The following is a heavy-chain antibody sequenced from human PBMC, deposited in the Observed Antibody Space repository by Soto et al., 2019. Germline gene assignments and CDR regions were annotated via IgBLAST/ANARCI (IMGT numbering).Heavy chain of an antibody. V-gene: IGHV3-23*01. CDR1: GFSFATHA. Sequence: GGSLRLSCTASGFSFATHAMHWVRQVPGKGLEWVSAINSGGSTYYTDSVTGRFTISRDISNNILYLQMNNLRAEDTALYYCAKNHREPWLGNFDYSGQGALVTVSS. J-gene: IGHJ4*02. D-gene: IGHD6-19*01. CDR2: INSGGST. CDR3: AKNHREPWLGNFDY.